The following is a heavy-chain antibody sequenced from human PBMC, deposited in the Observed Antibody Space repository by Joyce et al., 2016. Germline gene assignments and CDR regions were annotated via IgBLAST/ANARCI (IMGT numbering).Heavy chain of an antibody. CDR3: AKVITRDYYYGMDV. Sequence: QVQLVQSGAEVKKPGSSVKVSCRVSGGTFSTYAISWVRQVPGQGLEWMGGIIPITATANYSQKCQDRVTIIADESTSTAYMELSSLRSEDTAVYYCAKVITRDYYYGMDVWGQGTTVTVSS. J-gene: IGHJ6*02. V-gene: IGHV1-69*01. CDR2: IIPITATA. D-gene: IGHD3-22*01. CDR1: GGTFSTYA.